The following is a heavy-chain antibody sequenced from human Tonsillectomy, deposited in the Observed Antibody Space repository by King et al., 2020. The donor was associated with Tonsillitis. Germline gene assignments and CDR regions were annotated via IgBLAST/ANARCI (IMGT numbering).Heavy chain of an antibody. J-gene: IGHJ4*02. CDR1: EFSFSGSA. CDR2: IKSKASNYAT. CDR3: YIRVGDTGY. Sequence: VQLVESGGGLVQPGGSLKLSCAASEFSFSGSAMSWARQASGKGLEWLGRIKSKASNYATEDAASVKGRFTISRDDSKNTASLQMNSLKTEDTAMYYCYIRVGDTGYWGQGILVTVS. V-gene: IGHV3-73*02. D-gene: IGHD1-26*01.